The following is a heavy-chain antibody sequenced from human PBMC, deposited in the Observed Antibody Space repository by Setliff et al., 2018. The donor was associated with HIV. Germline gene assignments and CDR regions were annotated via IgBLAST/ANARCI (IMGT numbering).Heavy chain of an antibody. V-gene: IGHV4-61*02. Sequence: SETLSLTCTVSGGSISSGSYYWNWIRQPAGKGLEWIGRIYTTGSTNYNPSLKSRVTMSVDTSKNQFSLKLSSVTAADTAVYFCARLIAAAGANHYYYYMDVWGKGTTVTVSS. J-gene: IGHJ6*03. CDR2: IYTTGST. D-gene: IGHD6-13*01. CDR3: ARLIAAAGANHYYYYMDV. CDR1: GGSISSGSYY.